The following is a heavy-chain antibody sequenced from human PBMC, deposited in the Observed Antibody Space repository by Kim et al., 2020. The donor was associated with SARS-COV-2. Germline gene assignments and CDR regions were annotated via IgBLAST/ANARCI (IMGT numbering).Heavy chain of an antibody. CDR3: ARGDGFGTEGG. J-gene: IGHJ4*02. CDR1: GFTFSSYG. V-gene: IGHV3-33*01. CDR2: IWYDGSNK. Sequence: GGSLRLSCAASGFTFSSYGMHWVRQAPGKGLEWVAVIWYDGSNKYYADSVKGRFTISRDNSKNTLYLQMNSLRAEDTAVYYCARGDGFGTEGGWGQGTLVTVSS. D-gene: IGHD3-10*01.